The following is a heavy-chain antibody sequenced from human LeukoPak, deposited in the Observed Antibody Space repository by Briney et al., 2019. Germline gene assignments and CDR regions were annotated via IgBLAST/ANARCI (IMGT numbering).Heavy chain of an antibody. Sequence: GGSLRLSCAASGFTFSNYWLTWVRQAPGKGLEWVANIKHDGSDQYYLDSVKGRFTISRDNAKNSLYLQMNSLRAEDTAVYYCARGIATGIDFFDPWGQGTLVTVSS. D-gene: IGHD6-13*01. CDR1: GFTFSNYW. J-gene: IGHJ5*02. CDR3: ARGIATGIDFFDP. V-gene: IGHV3-7*01. CDR2: IKHDGSDQ.